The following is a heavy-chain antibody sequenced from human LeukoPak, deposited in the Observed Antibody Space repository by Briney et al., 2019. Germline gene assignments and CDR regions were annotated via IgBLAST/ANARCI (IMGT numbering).Heavy chain of an antibody. V-gene: IGHV3-66*01. CDR3: AKGSDILTGYLYYYYYGMDV. J-gene: IGHJ6*02. D-gene: IGHD3-9*01. CDR1: GFIVRSNY. CDR2: VYSDGST. Sequence: GGSLRLSCAASGFIVRSNYMSWVRQAPGKGLEWVSDVYSDGSTYYTDSVKGRFTISRDNSKNTLYLEMNSLRAEDTAVYYCAKGSDILTGYLYYYYYGMDVWGQGTTVTVSS.